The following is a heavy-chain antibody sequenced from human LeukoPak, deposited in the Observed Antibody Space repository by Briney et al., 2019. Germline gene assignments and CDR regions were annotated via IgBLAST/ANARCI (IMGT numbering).Heavy chain of an antibody. CDR3: ARRINYYDSSGYYYVRYFDS. V-gene: IGHV3-74*01. CDR2: INTDGSSL. J-gene: IGHJ4*02. D-gene: IGHD3-22*01. Sequence: TGGSLRLSCAASGVTFSSYWMSWVRQAPGKGPVWVARINTDGSSLNYADSVKGRFTISRDNAKNTLYLQMNSLGAEDTAVYYCARRINYYDSSGYYYVRYFDSWGQGTLVAVSS. CDR1: GVTFSSYW.